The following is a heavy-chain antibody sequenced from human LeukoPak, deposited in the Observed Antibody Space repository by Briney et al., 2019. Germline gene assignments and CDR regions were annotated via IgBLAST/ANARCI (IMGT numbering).Heavy chain of an antibody. Sequence: GGSLRLSCAASGVTFSSYAMSWVRQAPGKGLEWVSAISGSGGSTYYADSVKGRFTISRDNSKNTLYLQMNSLRAEDTAVYYCAKSLDIVVVPAAYKGDAFDIWGQGTMVTVSS. CDR3: AKSLDIVVVPAAYKGDAFDI. V-gene: IGHV3-23*01. D-gene: IGHD2-2*03. J-gene: IGHJ3*02. CDR1: GVTFSSYA. CDR2: ISGSGGST.